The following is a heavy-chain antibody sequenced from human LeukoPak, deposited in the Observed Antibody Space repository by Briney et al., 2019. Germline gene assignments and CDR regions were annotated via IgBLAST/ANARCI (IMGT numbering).Heavy chain of an antibody. CDR3: ARDHSNWNYAPDF. J-gene: IGHJ4*02. Sequence: ASVKVSCKASGYTFTGYYMHGVRQAPGQGLQGLGWISASNGNTNYAQTFRDRVTMSTDTSTGTAYLDVRSLTSDDTAVYYCARDHSNWNYAPDFWGQGTLVIVSS. CDR1: GYTFTGYY. V-gene: IGHV1-18*04. D-gene: IGHD1-7*01. CDR2: ISASNGNT.